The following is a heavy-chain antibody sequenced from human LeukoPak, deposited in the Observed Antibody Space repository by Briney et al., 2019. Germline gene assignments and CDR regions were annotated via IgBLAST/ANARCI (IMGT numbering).Heavy chain of an antibody. J-gene: IGHJ5*02. CDR1: GFTFSSYS. D-gene: IGHD5-12*01. CDR3: VPGYSGYDA. V-gene: IGHV3-48*04. CDR2: ISSSSSTI. Sequence: GGSLRLSCAASGFTFSSYSMNWVRQAPGKGLEWVSYISSSSSTIYYADSVKGRFTISRDNAKNSLYLQMISLRAEDTAVYYCVPGYSGYDAWGQGTLVTVSS.